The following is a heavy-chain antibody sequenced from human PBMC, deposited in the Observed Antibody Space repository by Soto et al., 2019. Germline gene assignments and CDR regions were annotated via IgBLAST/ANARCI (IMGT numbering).Heavy chain of an antibody. V-gene: IGHV3-23*01. CDR1: GFTFSSYA. Sequence: PGWSLRISCAASGFTFSSYAMSWVRQAPGKGLEWVSAISGSGGSTYYADSVKGRFTISRDNSKNTLYLQMNSLRAEDTAVYYCAKKLSSGWYGYFEYWGQGTLVTVSS. D-gene: IGHD6-19*01. CDR2: ISGSGGST. J-gene: IGHJ4*02. CDR3: AKKLSSGWYGYFEY.